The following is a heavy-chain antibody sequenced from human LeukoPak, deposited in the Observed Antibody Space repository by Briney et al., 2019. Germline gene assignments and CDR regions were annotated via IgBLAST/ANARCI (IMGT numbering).Heavy chain of an antibody. CDR2: IYPGDSDT. J-gene: IGHJ6*02. D-gene: IGHD3-3*01. Sequence: GESLKISCKGSGYSFTNYCIGWVRQLPGKGLEWMGIIYPGDSDTRYSPSFQGQVTISADKSISTAYLQWSSLKASDTAMYYCARNFWSGYYPSYYFAMDVWGQGTTVTVSS. CDR1: GYSFTNYC. CDR3: ARNFWSGYYPSYYFAMDV. V-gene: IGHV5-51*01.